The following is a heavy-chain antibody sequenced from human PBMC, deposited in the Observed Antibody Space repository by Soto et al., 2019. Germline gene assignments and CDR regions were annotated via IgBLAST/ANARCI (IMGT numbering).Heavy chain of an antibody. CDR2: IYPGDSDT. CDR3: ARLGASYDYVWGSYRYFDY. CDR1: GYSFTSYW. Sequence: GESLKISCKGPGYSFTSYWIGWVRQMPGKGLEWMGIIYPGDSDTRYSPSFQGQVTISADKSISTAYLQWSSLKASDTAMYYCARLGASYDYVWGSYRYFDYWGQGTLVTVSS. D-gene: IGHD3-16*02. J-gene: IGHJ4*02. V-gene: IGHV5-51*01.